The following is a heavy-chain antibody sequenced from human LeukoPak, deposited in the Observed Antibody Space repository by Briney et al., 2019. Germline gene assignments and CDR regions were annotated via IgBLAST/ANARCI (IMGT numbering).Heavy chain of an antibody. J-gene: IGHJ4*02. D-gene: IGHD1-26*01. CDR3: ASYEGRYGFEY. CDR1: GFTFSTYA. CDR2: LSGSGGST. V-gene: IGHV3-23*01. Sequence: PGGSLRLSCAASGFTFSTYAMSWVRQAPGKGLEWVSALSGSGGSTFYADSVKGRFTISRDNSKNTLHLQMNSLRGEDTAVYYCASYEGRYGFEYWGQGTLVTVSS.